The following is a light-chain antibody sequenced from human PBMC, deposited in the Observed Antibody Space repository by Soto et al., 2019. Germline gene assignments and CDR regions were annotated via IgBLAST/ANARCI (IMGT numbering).Light chain of an antibody. V-gene: IGKV1-5*01. CDR1: QTIRNW. J-gene: IGKJ1*01. CDR2: DAS. CDR3: QQYNSYWRT. Sequence: DIQMTQSPSTLSASLGDRVTIPCRASQTIRNWLAWYQQKPGKAPKLLIYDASSLESGVPSRFSGSGSGTEFTLTISSLQPDDFATYYCQQYNSYWRTFGQGTKVDIK.